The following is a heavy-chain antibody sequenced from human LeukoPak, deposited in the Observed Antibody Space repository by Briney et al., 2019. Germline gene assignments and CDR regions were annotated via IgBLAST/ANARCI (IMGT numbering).Heavy chain of an antibody. J-gene: IGHJ4*02. CDR3: ARVYAYYDILTGYYSSKVDY. V-gene: IGHV4-59*12. Sequence: PSETLSLTCTVSGGSISSYYWSWIRQPPGKGLERIGYIYYSGSTNYNPSLKSRVTISVDTSKNQFSLKLSSVTAADTAVYYCARVYAYYDILTGYYSSKVDYWGQGTLVTVSS. CDR1: GGSISSYY. D-gene: IGHD3-9*01. CDR2: IYYSGST.